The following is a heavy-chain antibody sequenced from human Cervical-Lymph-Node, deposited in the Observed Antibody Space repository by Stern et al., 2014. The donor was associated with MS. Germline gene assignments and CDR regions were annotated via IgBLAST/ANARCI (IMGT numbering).Heavy chain of an antibody. CDR2: FDPEEGET. Sequence: VQLVGSGAGVKNPGASVKVSCRVSGYTLTDFSMHWVRQVPGEGFEWMGGFDPEEGETVYAQKFQGRVTMTEDTSTDTAYMELSSLRSEDTAVYYCATDPGFSHVDCWGQGTLVTVSS. CDR1: GYTLTDFS. CDR3: ATDPGFSHVDC. V-gene: IGHV1-24*01. J-gene: IGHJ4*02. D-gene: IGHD6-25*01.